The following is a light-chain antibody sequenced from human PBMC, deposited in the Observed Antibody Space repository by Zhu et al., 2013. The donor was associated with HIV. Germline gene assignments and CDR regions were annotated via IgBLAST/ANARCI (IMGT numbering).Light chain of an antibody. Sequence: DTQMTQSPSTLSASVGDRVTITCRASQSISSWLAWYQQKPGKAPNLLIYDASSLESGVPSRFSGSGSGTEFTLTISSLQPDDFATYYCQQYNSYPVTFGPGTKLEIK. CDR1: QSISSW. V-gene: IGKV1-5*01. CDR2: DAS. CDR3: QQYNSYPVT. J-gene: IGKJ2*01.